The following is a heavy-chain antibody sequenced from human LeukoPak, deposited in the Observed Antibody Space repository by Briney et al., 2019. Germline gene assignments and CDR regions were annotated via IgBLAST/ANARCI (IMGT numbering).Heavy chain of an antibody. CDR2: ISSSSSYI. V-gene: IGHV3-21*04. CDR1: GFTFSSYS. CDR3: AKVWMVRGVDAFDI. J-gene: IGHJ3*02. D-gene: IGHD3-10*01. Sequence: PGGSLRLSCAASGFTFSSYSMNWVRQAPGKGLEWVSSISSSSSYIYYADSVKGRFTISRDNSKNTLYLQMNSLRAEDTAVYYCAKVWMVRGVDAFDIWGQGTMVTVSS.